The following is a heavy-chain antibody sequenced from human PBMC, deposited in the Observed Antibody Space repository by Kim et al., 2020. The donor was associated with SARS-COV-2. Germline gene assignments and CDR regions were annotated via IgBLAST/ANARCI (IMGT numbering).Heavy chain of an antibody. J-gene: IGHJ6*02. Sequence: SETLSLTCTVSGGSISSYYWSWIRQPPGKGLEWIGYIYYSGSTNYNPSLKSRVTISVDTSKNQFSLKLSSVTAADTAVYYCGGVGSSWKDYYYYGMDVWGQGTTVTVSS. CDR1: GGSISSYY. V-gene: IGHV4-59*01. CDR2: IYYSGST. CDR3: GGVGSSWKDYYYYGMDV. D-gene: IGHD6-13*01.